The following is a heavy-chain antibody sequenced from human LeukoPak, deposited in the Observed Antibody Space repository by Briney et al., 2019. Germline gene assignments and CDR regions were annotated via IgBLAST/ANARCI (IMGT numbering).Heavy chain of an antibody. V-gene: IGHV3-33*01. CDR2: IWCDGSNK. CDR1: GFTFSSYG. CDR3: ARSGIAVAGTNTHFDY. J-gene: IGHJ4*02. D-gene: IGHD6-19*01. Sequence: PGRSLRLSCAASGFTFSSYGMHWVRQAPGKGLEWVAVIWCDGSNKYYADSVKGRFTISRDNSKNTLYLQMNSLRAEDTAVHYCARSGIAVAGTNTHFDYWGQGTLVTVSS.